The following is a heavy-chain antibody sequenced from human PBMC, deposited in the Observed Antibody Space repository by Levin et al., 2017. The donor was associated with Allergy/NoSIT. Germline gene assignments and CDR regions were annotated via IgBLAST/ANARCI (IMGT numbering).Heavy chain of an antibody. V-gene: IGHV3-15*01. D-gene: IGHD6-13*01. Sequence: GGSLRLSCAASGFSFSDAWMSWVRQAPGKGLEWVGHIKSKTVGGTTDYGAPVKGRFTISRDDSKNTLYLQMSSLKTEDTAVYYCTTPSGIAAAVSGYWGQGTLVTVSS. CDR1: GFSFSDAW. J-gene: IGHJ4*02. CDR3: TTPSGIAAAVSGY. CDR2: IKSKTVGGTT.